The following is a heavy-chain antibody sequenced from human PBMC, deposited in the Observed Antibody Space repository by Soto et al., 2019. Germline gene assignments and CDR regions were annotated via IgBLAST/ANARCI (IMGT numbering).Heavy chain of an antibody. J-gene: IGHJ6*02. V-gene: IGHV3-7*05. CDR2: IKQDGSEQ. CDR3: AREAV. Sequence: EVQLVESGGGLVQPGGSLRLSCAASGFTFSGYWMSWVRQAPGKGLEWVANIKQDGSEQFYVDSVKGRFTSSRDNAKNSLYLQMNCLRAEDTAVYYCAREAVWGQGTTVTVSS. CDR1: GFTFSGYW.